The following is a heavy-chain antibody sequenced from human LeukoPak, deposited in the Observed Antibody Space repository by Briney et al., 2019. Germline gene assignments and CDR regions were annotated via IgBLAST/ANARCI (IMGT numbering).Heavy chain of an antibody. D-gene: IGHD2-2*01. Sequence: GGSLRLSCAASGLTFSNYAMSWVRQPPPKGPEWVSTISGGGGSSYYADSVNGRFTISRDISKNTVYLQMSSLRAEGTAVYYCAKGVSSTSSPLLFDYWGQGTLVTVSS. CDR3: AKGVSSTSSPLLFDY. CDR2: ISGGGGSS. V-gene: IGHV3-23*01. CDR1: GLTFSNYA. J-gene: IGHJ4*02.